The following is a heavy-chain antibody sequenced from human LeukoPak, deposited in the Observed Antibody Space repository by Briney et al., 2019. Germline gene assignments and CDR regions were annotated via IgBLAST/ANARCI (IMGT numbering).Heavy chain of an antibody. Sequence: SETLSLTCTVSGGSISSYYWIWIRQPPGKGLEWIGYIYYSGSTNYNPSLKSRVTISVDTSKNQFSLKLSSVTAADTAVYYCARGIGYQLLYNYYYYGMDVWGQGTTVTVSS. CDR3: ARGIGYQLLYNYYYYGMDV. CDR2: IYYSGST. CDR1: GGSISSYY. V-gene: IGHV4-59*12. D-gene: IGHD2-2*02. J-gene: IGHJ6*02.